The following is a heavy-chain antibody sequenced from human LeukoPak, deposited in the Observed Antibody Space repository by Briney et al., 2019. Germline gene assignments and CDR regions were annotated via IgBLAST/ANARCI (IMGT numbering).Heavy chain of an antibody. D-gene: IGHD3-9*01. CDR3: ASQGGYDILTGYSQLDY. V-gene: IGHV3-23*01. Sequence: PGGSLRLSCAASGFTFSSYAMSWVRQAPGKGLEWVSAISGSGGSTYYADSVKGRFTISRDNSKNTLYLQMNSLRAEDTAVYYCASQGGYDILTGYSQLDYWGQGTLVTVSS. J-gene: IGHJ4*02. CDR2: ISGSGGST. CDR1: GFTFSSYA.